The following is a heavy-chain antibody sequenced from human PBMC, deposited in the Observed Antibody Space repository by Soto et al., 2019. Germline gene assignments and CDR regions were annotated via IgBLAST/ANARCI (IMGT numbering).Heavy chain of an antibody. CDR2: IYYSGST. Sequence: QVQLQESGPGLVKPSQTLSLTCTVSGGSISSGGYYWSWIRQHPGKGLEWIGYIYYSGSTYYNPSLKSRVTISVDTSKNQFSLKLSSVTAADTAVYYCARDRRNVSTPYYYYYYMDVWGKGTTVTVSS. D-gene: IGHD4-17*01. CDR1: GGSISSGGYY. V-gene: IGHV4-31*03. J-gene: IGHJ6*03. CDR3: ARDRRNVSTPYYYYYYMDV.